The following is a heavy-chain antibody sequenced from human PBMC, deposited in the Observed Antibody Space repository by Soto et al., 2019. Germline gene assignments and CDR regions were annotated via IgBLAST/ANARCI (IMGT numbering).Heavy chain of an antibody. CDR2: TYYRSRWYD. J-gene: IGHJ5*02. V-gene: IGHV6-1*01. CDR3: ARGSRGPRWFDP. CDR1: GDSVSSNRAA. Sequence: PSQTLSLTCAISGDSVSSNRAAWHWFRQSPSRGLEWLGRTYYRSRWYDDYAISVKSRITINPDTSKNQFSLQLNSVTAADTAVYYCARGSRGPRWFDPWGQGALVTVSS. D-gene: IGHD5-12*01.